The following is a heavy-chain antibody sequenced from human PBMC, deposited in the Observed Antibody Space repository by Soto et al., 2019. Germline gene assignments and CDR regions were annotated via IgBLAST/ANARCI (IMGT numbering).Heavy chain of an antibody. V-gene: IGHV3-23*01. CDR1: GFTFSSYS. J-gene: IGHJ6*03. CDR3: AKVSTSSWYIDYYHYMDV. CDR2: ISGSGGST. Sequence: PGGSLRLSCAASGFTFSSYSMSWVRQAPGKGLEWVSAISGSGGSTYYADSVKGRFTISRDNSKNTLYLQMNSLRAEDTAVYYCAKVSTSSWYIDYYHYMDVWGKGTTVTVSS. D-gene: IGHD6-13*01.